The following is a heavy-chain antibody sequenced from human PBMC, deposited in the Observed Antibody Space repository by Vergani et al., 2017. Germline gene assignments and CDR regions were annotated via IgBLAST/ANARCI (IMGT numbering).Heavy chain of an antibody. D-gene: IGHD2-2*01. V-gene: IGHV4-61*02. J-gene: IGHJ4*02. Sequence: QVQLQESGPGLVKPSQTLSLTCTVSGGSISSGSYYWSWIRQPAGKGLEWIGRIYTSGSTNYNPSLKSRVTMSVNTSKNQFSLKLSSVTAADTAVYYWARVPRVPAAFYFDYWGQGTLVTVSS. CDR1: GGSISSGSYY. CDR2: IYTSGST. CDR3: ARVPRVPAAFYFDY.